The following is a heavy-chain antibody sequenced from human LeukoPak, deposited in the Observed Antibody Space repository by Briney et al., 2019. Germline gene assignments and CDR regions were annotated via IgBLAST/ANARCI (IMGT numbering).Heavy chain of an antibody. CDR2: ISSSGSTI. CDR3: ASCSGGSCYYYYMDV. Sequence: GGSLRLSCAASGFTFSSYEMNWVRQAPGKGLEWVSYISSSGSTIYYADSVKGRFTISRDNAKNSLYLQMNSLRAEDTAVYYCASCSGGSCYYYYMDVWGKGTTATVSS. D-gene: IGHD2-15*01. J-gene: IGHJ6*03. CDR1: GFTFSSYE. V-gene: IGHV3-48*03.